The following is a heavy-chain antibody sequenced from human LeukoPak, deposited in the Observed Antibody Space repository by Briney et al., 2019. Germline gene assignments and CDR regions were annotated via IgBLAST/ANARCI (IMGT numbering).Heavy chain of an antibody. V-gene: IGHV3-30*18. D-gene: IGHD3-9*01. Sequence: GGSLRLSCAASGFTFSHYGVHWVRQAPGKGLEWVAIMSYDGSNEYYADSVKGRFTISRDNSKNTLYLQMNSLRAEDTAVYYCAKAPGTGYYKGYYYYGMDVWGQGTTVTVSS. CDR2: MSYDGSNE. CDR1: GFTFSHYG. CDR3: AKAPGTGYYKGYYYYGMDV. J-gene: IGHJ6*02.